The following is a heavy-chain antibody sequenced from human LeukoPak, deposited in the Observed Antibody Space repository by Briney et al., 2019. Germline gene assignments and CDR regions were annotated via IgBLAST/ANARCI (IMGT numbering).Heavy chain of an antibody. D-gene: IGHD3-16*02. V-gene: IGHV4-4*07. CDR1: GGSISSYY. J-gene: IGHJ4*02. Sequence: KTSETLSLTCTVSGGSISSYYWSWIRQPAGKGLEWIGRIYTSGSTNYNPSLKSRVTMSVDTSKNQFSLKLSSVTAADTAVYYCARDYDYVWGSSRGYSFDYWGQGTLVTVSS. CDR3: ARDYDYVWGSSRGYSFDY. CDR2: IYTSGST.